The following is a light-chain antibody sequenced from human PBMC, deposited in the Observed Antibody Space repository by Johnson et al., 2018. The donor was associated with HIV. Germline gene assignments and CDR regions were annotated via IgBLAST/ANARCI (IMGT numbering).Light chain of an antibody. J-gene: IGLJ1*01. CDR3: GTWDSSLSAYV. CDR1: SSNIGHNY. Sequence: QSVLTQSPSVSAAPGQKVTISCSGSSSNIGHNYVSWYQQLPGTAPKLLIYDNDKRPLGIPDRFSGSKSGTSATLGITGLQTGDEADYYCGTWDSSLSAYVFATGTKVTVL. V-gene: IGLV1-51*01. CDR2: DND.